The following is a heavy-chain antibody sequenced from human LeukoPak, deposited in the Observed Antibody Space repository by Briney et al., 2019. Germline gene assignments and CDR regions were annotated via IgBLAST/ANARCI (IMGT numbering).Heavy chain of an antibody. J-gene: IGHJ6*04. CDR2: ISYDGSTK. CDR3: AKDRALYCSSTSCDDSYGMDV. V-gene: IGHV3-30*18. CDR1: GFNFSSYG. D-gene: IGHD2-2*01. Sequence: GRSLRISCGASGFNFSSYGMHWVRQAPGKGLVWVAVISYDGSTKYYADSVKGRFTISRDNSKNTLYLQMNSLRAEDTAVYYCAKDRALYCSSTSCDDSYGMDVWGKGTTVTVSS.